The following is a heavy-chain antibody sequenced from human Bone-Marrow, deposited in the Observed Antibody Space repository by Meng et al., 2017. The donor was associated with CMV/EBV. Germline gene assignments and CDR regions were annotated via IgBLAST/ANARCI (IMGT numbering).Heavy chain of an antibody. Sequence: GGSLRLSCAASGFTFSSYSMNWVRQAPGKGLEWVSSISSSSSYIYYADSVKGRFTISRDNAKNSLYLQMNSLRAEDTAVYYCARATGAYCSSTSCSYYFDYWGQGTLVTVSS. D-gene: IGHD2-2*01. CDR2: ISSSSSYI. J-gene: IGHJ4*02. CDR3: ARATGAYCSSTSCSYYFDY. V-gene: IGHV3-21*01. CDR1: GFTFSSYS.